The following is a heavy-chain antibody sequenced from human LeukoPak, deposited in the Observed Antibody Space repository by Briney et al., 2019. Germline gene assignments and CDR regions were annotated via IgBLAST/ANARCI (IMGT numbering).Heavy chain of an antibody. CDR1: GFSFSNYG. V-gene: IGHV3-23*01. CDR2: IAASVVST. J-gene: IGHJ4*02. Sequence: PGGSLRLSCAASGFSFSNYGMDWVRQAPGKGLEWVSGIAASVVSTHYADSVKGRFAISRDNSKNTLHLQMSSLRAEDTAIYYCARGYSSGDTSMDYWGRGTLVTVSS. CDR3: ARGYSSGDTSMDY. D-gene: IGHD5-18*01.